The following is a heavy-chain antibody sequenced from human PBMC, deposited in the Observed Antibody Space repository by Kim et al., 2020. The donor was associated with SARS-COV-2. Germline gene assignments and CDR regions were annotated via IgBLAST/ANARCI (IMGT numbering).Heavy chain of an antibody. J-gene: IGHJ4*02. CDR3: ARVGEHDHDY. Sequence: GGSLRLSCAASGFTFSSYSMNWVRQAPGKGLEWVSSISSSSSYIYYAYSVKGRFTISRDNAKNSLYLQMNSLRAEDTAVYYCARVGEHDHDYWGQGTLVTVSS. V-gene: IGHV3-21*01. CDR2: ISSSSSYI. D-gene: IGHD3-16*01. CDR1: GFTFSSYS.